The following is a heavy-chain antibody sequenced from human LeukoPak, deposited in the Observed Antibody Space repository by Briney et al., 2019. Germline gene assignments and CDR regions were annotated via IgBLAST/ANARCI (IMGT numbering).Heavy chain of an antibody. CDR1: GYTFTAYY. J-gene: IGHJ3*02. V-gene: IGHV1-2*02. Sequence: ASVKVSCKASGYTFTAYYINWVRQAPGHGLEWMGWINPHSGGAVYAQGFQGRVTMTRDTSISTAYMELSRLRSDDTAVYYCARFEDYGGNRDVFDIWGQGTMVTVSS. CDR2: INPHSGGA. D-gene: IGHD4-23*01. CDR3: ARFEDYGGNRDVFDI.